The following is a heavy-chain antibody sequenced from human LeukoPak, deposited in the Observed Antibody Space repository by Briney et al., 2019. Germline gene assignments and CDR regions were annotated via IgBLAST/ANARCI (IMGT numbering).Heavy chain of an antibody. CDR3: ARGTGYPLIG. CDR2: INHSGST. J-gene: IGHJ4*02. D-gene: IGHD3-22*01. V-gene: IGHV4-34*01. CDR1: GDSISGYY. Sequence: SETLSLTCTVSGDSISGYYWSWIRQPPGKGLEWIGEINHSGSTNYNPSLKSRVTISVDTSKNQFSLKLSSVTAADTAVYYCARGTGYPLIGWGQGTLVTVSS.